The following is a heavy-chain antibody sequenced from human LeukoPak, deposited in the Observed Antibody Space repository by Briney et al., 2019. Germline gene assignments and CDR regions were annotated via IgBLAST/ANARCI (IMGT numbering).Heavy chain of an antibody. CDR2: TYYRSKWYN. CDR3: ARDRGSLRYYFDY. J-gene: IGHJ4*02. Sequence: SQTLSLTCALSGDSVSSNSVAWNWIRQSPSRGLEWLVSTYYRSKWYNDYALSVKSRITINPDTSKNQFSLQLNSVTPEDTAVYYCARDRGSLRYYFDYWGQGTLVTVSS. D-gene: IGHD1-26*01. CDR1: GDSVSSNSVA. V-gene: IGHV6-1*01.